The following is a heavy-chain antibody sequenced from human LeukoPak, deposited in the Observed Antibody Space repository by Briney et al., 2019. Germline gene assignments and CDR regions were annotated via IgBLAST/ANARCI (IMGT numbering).Heavy chain of an antibody. D-gene: IGHD4-17*01. Sequence: PGGSLRLSCAASGFTFSSYSMNWVRQAPGKGLEWVSYISSSSSYIYYADSVKGRFTISRDNAKNSLYLQMNSLRAEGTAMYYCARGTVTQDWYFDLWGRGTLVTVSS. CDR3: ARGTVTQDWYFDL. CDR1: GFTFSSYS. J-gene: IGHJ2*01. CDR2: ISSSSSYI. V-gene: IGHV3-21*01.